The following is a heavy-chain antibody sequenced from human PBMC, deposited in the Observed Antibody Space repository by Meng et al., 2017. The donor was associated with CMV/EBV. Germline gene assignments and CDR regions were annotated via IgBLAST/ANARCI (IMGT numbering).Heavy chain of an antibody. V-gene: IGHV1-69*04. Sequence: SVKVSCKASGGTFSSYTISWVRQVPGQGLEWMGRIIPILGIANYAQKFQGRVTITADKSTSTAYMELSSLRSEDTAVYYCARDQLYSSSSGAFDIWGQGTMVTVSS. J-gene: IGHJ3*02. CDR1: GGTFSSYT. CDR3: ARDQLYSSSSGAFDI. D-gene: IGHD6-6*01. CDR2: IIPILGIA.